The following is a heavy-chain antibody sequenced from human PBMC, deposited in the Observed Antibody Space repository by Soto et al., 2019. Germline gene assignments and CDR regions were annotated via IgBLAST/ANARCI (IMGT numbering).Heavy chain of an antibody. CDR1: GFTCSNYG. V-gene: IGHV3-33*08. D-gene: IGHD3-3*01. CDR3: ARGFFGVVCLSGDGHFYS. Sequence: QVQLVESGGAIVQPGECLKLSCAASGFTCSNYGMQWVRQAPGKGLEWVANVWYDGNNIYYADSVKGRFTISRDNAKNTLYLKMSSLRTEDTGVYYCARGFFGVVCLSGDGHFYSWGQGCRITFSS. J-gene: IGHJ4*02. CDR2: VWYDGNNI.